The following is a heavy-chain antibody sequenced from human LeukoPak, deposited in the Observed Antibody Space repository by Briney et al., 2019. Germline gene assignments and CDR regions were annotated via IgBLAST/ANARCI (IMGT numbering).Heavy chain of an antibody. Sequence: PGGSLRLSCAASGFTFSSYSMNWVRQAPGKGLEWVSYISSSSTIYYADSVKGRFTISRDNAKNSLYLQMNSLRAEDTAVYYCARVVVSGYYYYYMDVWGKGTTVTVSS. V-gene: IGHV3-48*01. D-gene: IGHD2-15*01. CDR1: GFTFSSYS. CDR2: ISSSSTI. CDR3: ARVVVSGYYYYYMDV. J-gene: IGHJ6*03.